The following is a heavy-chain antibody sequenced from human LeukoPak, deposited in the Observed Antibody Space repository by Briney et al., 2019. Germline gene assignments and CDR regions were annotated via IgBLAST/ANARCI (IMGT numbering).Heavy chain of an antibody. Sequence: SETLSLTCSVSDGSINSYYWNWIRRPPGKGLEWIGYIYYNGNTNYSPSLKSRVTMSVDTSKNLFSLKVSSVTAADTAVYHCAKTLRDLEWLTGELDVWGQGTAVTASS. CDR2: IYYNGNT. CDR3: AKTLRDLEWLTGELDV. D-gene: IGHD3-3*01. CDR1: DGSINSYY. J-gene: IGHJ6*02. V-gene: IGHV4-59*01.